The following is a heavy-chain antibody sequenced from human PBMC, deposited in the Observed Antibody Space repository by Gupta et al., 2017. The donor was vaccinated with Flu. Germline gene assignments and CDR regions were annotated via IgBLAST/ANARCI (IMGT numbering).Heavy chain of an antibody. Sequence: RQSPENGLEWIGEINRSGSTTYNPSLERRVTISVDASKSQFFLKVTSVTAADTAIYYCARGTYSSSWSSNFDSWGQGTLVTVSS. CDR3: ARGTYSSSWSSNFDS. D-gene: IGHD6-13*01. V-gene: IGHV4-34*01. CDR2: INRSGST. J-gene: IGHJ4*02.